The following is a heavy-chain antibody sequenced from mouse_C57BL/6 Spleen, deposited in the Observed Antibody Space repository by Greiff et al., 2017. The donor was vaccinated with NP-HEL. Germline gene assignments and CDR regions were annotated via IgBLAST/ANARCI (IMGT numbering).Heavy chain of an antibody. Sequence: DVQLQESGPGLVKPSQSLSLTCSVTGYSITSGYYWNWIRQFPGNKLEWMGYISYDGSNNYNPSLKNRISITRDTSKNQFFLKLNSVTTEDTATYYCARDSLCAMDYWGQGTSVTVSS. CDR2: ISYDGSN. CDR1: GYSITSGYY. CDR3: ARDSLCAMDY. J-gene: IGHJ4*01. V-gene: IGHV3-6*01. D-gene: IGHD6-2*01.